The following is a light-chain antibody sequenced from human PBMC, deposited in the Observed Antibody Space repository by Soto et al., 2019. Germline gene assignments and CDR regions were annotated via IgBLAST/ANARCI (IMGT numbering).Light chain of an antibody. J-gene: IGKJ4*01. Sequence: DIQMTQSPSTLSASVGDRVTITCRASQSISSWLAWYQQKPGKAPKLLIYKTSNLESGVPSRFSGSGSGTEFSLTISSLQPDDFATYYCQQYQSFSFTFGGGTRVEVK. CDR2: KTS. V-gene: IGKV1-5*03. CDR3: QQYQSFSFT. CDR1: QSISSW.